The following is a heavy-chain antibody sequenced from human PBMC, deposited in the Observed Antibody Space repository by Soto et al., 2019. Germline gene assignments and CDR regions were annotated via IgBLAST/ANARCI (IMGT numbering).Heavy chain of an antibody. D-gene: IGHD5-12*01. Sequence: GSLRLSCAASGFTFSSYAMSWVRQAPGKGLEWVSAISGSGGSTYYADSVKGRFTISRDNSKNTPYLQMNSLRAEDTAVYYCAKDRFVATSNWFDPWGQGTLVTVSS. CDR2: ISGSGGST. J-gene: IGHJ5*02. CDR1: GFTFSSYA. V-gene: IGHV3-23*01. CDR3: AKDRFVATSNWFDP.